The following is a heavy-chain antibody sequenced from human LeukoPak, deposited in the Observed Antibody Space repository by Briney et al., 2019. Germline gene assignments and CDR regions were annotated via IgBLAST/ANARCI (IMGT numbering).Heavy chain of an antibody. D-gene: IGHD3-22*01. Sequence: ASVKVSCKASGYTFTSYYMHWVRQAPGQGLEWMGIINPSGGSTSYAQKFQGRVTMTRDTSTSTVYTELSSLRSEDTAVYYCARFEAESYDSSGHYDYWGQGTLVTVSS. CDR1: GYTFTSYY. CDR2: INPSGGST. J-gene: IGHJ4*02. CDR3: ARFEAESYDSSGHYDY. V-gene: IGHV1-46*01.